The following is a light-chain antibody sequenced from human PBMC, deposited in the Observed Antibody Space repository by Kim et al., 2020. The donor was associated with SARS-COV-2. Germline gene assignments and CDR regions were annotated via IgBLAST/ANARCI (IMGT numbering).Light chain of an antibody. V-gene: IGLV3-1*01. J-gene: IGLJ2*01. CDR3: QAWDSSYVV. CDR2: QNS. Sequence: SYELTQPSSVSVSPGQTVSITCSGDKLGNKYVCWYQQKPGQSPVLVIYQNSKRPSGIPERFSGSNSGNTATLTISGTQAMDEADYYCQAWDSSYVVFGGGTQLTVL. CDR1: KLGNKY.